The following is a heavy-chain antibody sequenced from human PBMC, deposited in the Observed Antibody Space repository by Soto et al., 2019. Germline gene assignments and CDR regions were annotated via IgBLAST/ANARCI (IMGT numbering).Heavy chain of an antibody. D-gene: IGHD5-12*01. CDR1: GFTVSRNF. Sequence: GGSLRLSCAVSGFTVSRNFMSWVRQAPGKWLEWVSVIYSDDSRYYAGSVKGRFTISRDNSKNTLFLQMNSLRAEDTAVYYCATHRGGYDRDFDYWGRGALVTVSS. CDR2: IYSDDSR. V-gene: IGHV3-53*01. J-gene: IGHJ4*02. CDR3: ATHRGGYDRDFDY.